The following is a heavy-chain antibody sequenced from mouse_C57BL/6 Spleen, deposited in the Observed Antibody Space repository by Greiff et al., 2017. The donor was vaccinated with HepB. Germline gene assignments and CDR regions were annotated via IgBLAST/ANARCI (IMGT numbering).Heavy chain of an antibody. V-gene: IGHV5-4*01. D-gene: IGHD1-1*01. CDR3: ARDYYGSKAPYFDY. CDR2: ISDGGSYT. J-gene: IGHJ2*01. CDR1: GFTFSSYA. Sequence: DVQLVESGGGLVKPGGSLKLSCAASGFTFSSYAMSWVRQTPEKRLEWVATISDGGSYTYYPDNVKGRFTISRDNAKNNLYLQMSHLKSEDTAMYYCARDYYGSKAPYFDYWGQGTTLTVSS.